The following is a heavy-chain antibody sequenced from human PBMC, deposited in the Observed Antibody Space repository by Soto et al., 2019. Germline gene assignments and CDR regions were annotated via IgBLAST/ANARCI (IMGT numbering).Heavy chain of an antibody. CDR1: GFFLRGFG. Sequence: GGSLRLSCVASGFFLRGFGMHWVRQAPGKGLEWVSVIWYDGSNTYQGESVKGRFTMSRDISKNTLYLQMDSLRPEDTTVYYCAIARAGKWHHFDYWGHGTLVTVSS. J-gene: IGHJ4*01. CDR3: AIARAGKWHHFDY. V-gene: IGHV3-33*01. D-gene: IGHD1-1*01. CDR2: IWYDGSNT.